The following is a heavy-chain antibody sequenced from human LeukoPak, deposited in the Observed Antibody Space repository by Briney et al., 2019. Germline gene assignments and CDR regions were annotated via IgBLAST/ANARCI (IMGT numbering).Heavy chain of an antibody. Sequence: GASVKVSCKASGGTFSSYAISWVRQAPGQGLEWMGRIIPILGIANYAQKFQGRVTITADKSTSTAYMELSSLRSEDTAVYYCARHEGYYYGSGSRYFDYWGQGTLVTVSS. CDR3: ARHEGYYYGSGSRYFDY. V-gene: IGHV1-69*04. CDR2: IIPILGIA. D-gene: IGHD3-10*01. J-gene: IGHJ4*02. CDR1: GGTFSSYA.